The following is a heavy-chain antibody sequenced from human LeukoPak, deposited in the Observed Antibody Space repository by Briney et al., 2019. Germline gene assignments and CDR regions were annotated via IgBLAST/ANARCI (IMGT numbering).Heavy chain of an antibody. D-gene: IGHD1-26*01. Sequence: ASVKVSCKASGYTFIKYGISWVRRAPGRGLEWMGWISVVDGDVDYAEDLQTGVTLTAERYTNTVYMELRSLRPDDTAEYYCVRDADTSRGRDPWGQGTLVKVSS. V-gene: IGHV1-18*01. CDR2: ISVVDGDV. CDR3: VRDADTSRGRDP. CDR1: GYTFIKYG. J-gene: IGHJ5*02.